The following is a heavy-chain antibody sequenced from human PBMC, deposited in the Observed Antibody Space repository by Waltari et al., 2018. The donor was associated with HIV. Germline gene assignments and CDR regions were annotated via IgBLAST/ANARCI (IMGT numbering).Heavy chain of an antibody. V-gene: IGHV1-2*02. D-gene: IGHD3-22*01. Sequence: QVQLVQSGAEVKKPGASVKVSCKASGYTFTGYYMHWVRQAPGQGLEWMGWINPNRGGTNYAQKFQGRGTMTRDTSISTAYMELSRLRSDDTAVYYCARDTPDAYYYDTSGYWSWGQGTLVTVSS. CDR2: INPNRGGT. J-gene: IGHJ5*02. CDR1: GYTFTGYY. CDR3: ARDTPDAYYYDTSGYWS.